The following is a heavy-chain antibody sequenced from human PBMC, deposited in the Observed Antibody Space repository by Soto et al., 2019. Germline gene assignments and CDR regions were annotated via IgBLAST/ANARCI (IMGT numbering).Heavy chain of an antibody. CDR3: AREAVATITSYYYGMDV. J-gene: IGHJ6*02. CDR2: INPRGGT. D-gene: IGHD5-12*01. Sequence: GASVKVSCKASGYTFSSYYIHWVRQAPGPGLEWIGIINPRGGTTYAQKFQGRVTMTRDTSTSTVYMELSSLRSEDTAVYYCAREAVATITSYYYGMDVWG. V-gene: IGHV1-46*01. CDR1: GYTFSSYY.